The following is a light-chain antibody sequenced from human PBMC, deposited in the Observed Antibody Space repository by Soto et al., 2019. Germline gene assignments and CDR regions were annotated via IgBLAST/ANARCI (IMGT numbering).Light chain of an antibody. V-gene: IGKV2-28*01. CDR2: LGS. Sequence: IVMTQSPLSLRVTPWEPASISCSSTPSVLSSNGYNYVDWYLQKPGQSPQLLIYLGSNRASGVPDRFSGSGSGTDFTLRITRVEAEDVGVYHCMQALQAPPPFGQRTKVDIK. J-gene: IGKJ1*01. CDR1: PSVLSSNGYNY. CDR3: MQALQAPPP.